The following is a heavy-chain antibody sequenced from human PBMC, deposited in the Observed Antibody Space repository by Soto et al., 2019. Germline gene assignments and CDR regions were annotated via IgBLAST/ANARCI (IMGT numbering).Heavy chain of an antibody. J-gene: IGHJ6*02. V-gene: IGHV5-51*01. CDR3: ARSIVSGLMFPPGLDV. Sequence: PGESLKISCKGSGFSISTYWLGWVRQMPGQVLEWRGIIFPGAPDVRYNPSFQGQVTISADTSINTAYLQWTSLKASDTAIYYCARSIVSGLMFPPGLDVWGQGTTLTASS. CDR2: IFPGAPDV. CDR1: GFSISTYW. D-gene: IGHD2-21*01.